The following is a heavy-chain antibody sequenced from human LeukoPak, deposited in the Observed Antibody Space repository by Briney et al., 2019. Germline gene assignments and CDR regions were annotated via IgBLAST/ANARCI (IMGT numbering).Heavy chain of an antibody. J-gene: IGHJ4*02. Sequence: GGSLRLSCVASGFTFSSYAMHWVRQAPGKGLEYVSAISSDGISTYYANSVKGRFTISRDNSKNTLYLQMNSLRAEDTAVYYCAKGTVADFDYWGQGTLVTVSS. CDR3: AKGTVADFDY. D-gene: IGHD6-19*01. V-gene: IGHV3-64*01. CDR2: ISSDGIST. CDR1: GFTFSSYA.